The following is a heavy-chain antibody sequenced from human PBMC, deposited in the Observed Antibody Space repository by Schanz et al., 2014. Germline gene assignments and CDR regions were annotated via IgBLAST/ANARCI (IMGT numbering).Heavy chain of an antibody. V-gene: IGHV3-21*01. CDR1: GFTFSSYS. Sequence: EGQLAESGGGLVQPGGSLRLSCAASGFTFSSYSMNWVRQAPGKGLEWVSSISSSSSYIHYADSVKGRFTISRDNSKNTLYLQMNSLRADDTAVYFCARAHGNNWYGKGLDYWGQGTQVTVSS. J-gene: IGHJ4*02. CDR2: ISSSSSYI. D-gene: IGHD1-1*01. CDR3: ARAHGNNWYGKGLDY.